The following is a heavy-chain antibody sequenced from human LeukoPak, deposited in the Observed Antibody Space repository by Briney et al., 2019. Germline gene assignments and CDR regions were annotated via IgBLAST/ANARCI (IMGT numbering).Heavy chain of an antibody. CDR3: AKDHVAGIDDAFDI. CDR1: GFTFSSYA. D-gene: IGHD6-19*01. J-gene: IGHJ3*02. V-gene: IGHV3-23*01. CDR2: ISGSGGST. Sequence: PGGSLRLSCAASGFTFSSYAMSWVRQAPGKGLEWVSAISGSGGSTSHADSVKGRFTISRENSRNTLYLQMNSLRAEDTAVYYCAKDHVAGIDDAFDIWGQGTMVTVSS.